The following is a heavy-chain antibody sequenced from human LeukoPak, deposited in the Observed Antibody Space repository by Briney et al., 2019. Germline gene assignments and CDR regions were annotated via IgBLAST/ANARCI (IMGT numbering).Heavy chain of an antibody. V-gene: IGHV1-18*01. J-gene: IGHJ4*02. D-gene: IGHD2-2*01. Sequence: ASVKVSCKASGYTFTSYGITWVRQAPGQGLEWMGWISIYNGKTKYAQNLQGRVTMTADTSTTTAYMELRSLRSDDTAVYYCARDPGPADYWGQGTLVTVSS. CDR2: ISIYNGKT. CDR1: GYTFTSYG. CDR3: ARDPGPADY.